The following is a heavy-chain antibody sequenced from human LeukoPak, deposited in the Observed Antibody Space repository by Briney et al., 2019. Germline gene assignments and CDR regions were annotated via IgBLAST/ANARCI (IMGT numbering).Heavy chain of an antibody. V-gene: IGHV4-34*01. CDR1: GGSFSGYY. CDR2: INHSGST. CDR3: ARDTVYSSSWYGADY. D-gene: IGHD6-13*01. Sequence: SETLSLTCAVYGGSFSGYYWSWIRQPPGKGLEWIGEINHSGSTNYNPSLKSRVTISVDTSKNQFSLKLSSVTAADTAVYYCARDTVYSSSWYGADYWGRGTLVTVSS. J-gene: IGHJ4*02.